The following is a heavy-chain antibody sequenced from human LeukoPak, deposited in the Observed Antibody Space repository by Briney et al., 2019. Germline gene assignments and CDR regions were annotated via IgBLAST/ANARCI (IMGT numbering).Heavy chain of an antibody. CDR3: AKATVTSITIFDY. D-gene: IGHD4-11*01. CDR2: ISSSRGST. Sequence: GGSLRLSCAASGFTFSSYAMTWVRQAPGKGLEWVSAISSSRGSTYYADSIKGQFTISRDNSKNTLYLQMNSLRAEDTAVYYCAKATVTSITIFDYWGQGTLVTVSS. J-gene: IGHJ4*02. V-gene: IGHV3-23*01. CDR1: GFTFSSYA.